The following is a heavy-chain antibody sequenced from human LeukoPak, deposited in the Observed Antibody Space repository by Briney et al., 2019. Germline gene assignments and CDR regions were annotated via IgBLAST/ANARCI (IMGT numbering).Heavy chain of an antibody. CDR2: MSGSGSTI. D-gene: IGHD2-8*01. Sequence: GGSLRLSCAASGFTFINYEMTWVRQAPGKGLEWVSYMSGSGSTIYYADSVKGRFTISRDNAKNSLYLQMNSLRAEDTAVYYCARMFTNYGLAFDSWGRGTLVTVSS. V-gene: IGHV3-48*03. J-gene: IGHJ4*02. CDR1: GFTFINYE. CDR3: ARMFTNYGLAFDS.